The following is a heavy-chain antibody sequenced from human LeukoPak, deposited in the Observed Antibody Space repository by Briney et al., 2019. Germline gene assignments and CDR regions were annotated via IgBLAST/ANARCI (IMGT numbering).Heavy chain of an antibody. CDR3: ATKRGATFDLFYYMDV. CDR1: GYTFTGSY. V-gene: IGHV1-2*02. D-gene: IGHD2/OR15-2a*01. J-gene: IGHJ6*03. Sequence: ASVKVSCKASGYTFTGSYMHWVRQAPGQGLEWMGCINPNSGGTNYAQKFQGRVTMTRDKSISIAYMELSGLEYDDTAFYYCATKRGATFDLFYYMDVWGKGTMVTVSS. CDR2: INPNSGGT.